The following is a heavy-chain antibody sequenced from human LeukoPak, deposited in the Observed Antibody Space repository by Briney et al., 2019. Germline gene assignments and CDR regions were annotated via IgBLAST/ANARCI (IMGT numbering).Heavy chain of an antibody. CDR3: ARASGGSCSAGGCYLLYGLDA. J-gene: IGHJ6*02. D-gene: IGHD2-15*01. Sequence: SQTLSLTCTVSGGSISSGAYYWTWIRQYPGKGLEWISYMYYTGSTHYNPSLRSRLSTSVDTSKNQFSLNLGSVTAADTAVYYCARASGGSCSAGGCYLLYGLDARGQGTTVTVSS. V-gene: IGHV4-31*03. CDR1: GGSISSGAYY. CDR2: MYYTGST.